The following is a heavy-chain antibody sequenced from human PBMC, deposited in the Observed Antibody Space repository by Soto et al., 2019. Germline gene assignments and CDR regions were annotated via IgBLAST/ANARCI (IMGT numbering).Heavy chain of an antibody. V-gene: IGHV3-23*01. CDR1: GFTFSNYA. Sequence: PGGSLRLSCAASGFTFSNYAMNWVRQAPGKGLEWVSDISGSGGSTYYADSVKGRFTISRDNYKNTLYLQMNSLRAEDTAVYYCVKSTIFGVVSYFDHWGQGTLVTVSS. CDR3: VKSTIFGVVSYFDH. D-gene: IGHD3-3*01. CDR2: ISGSGGST. J-gene: IGHJ4*02.